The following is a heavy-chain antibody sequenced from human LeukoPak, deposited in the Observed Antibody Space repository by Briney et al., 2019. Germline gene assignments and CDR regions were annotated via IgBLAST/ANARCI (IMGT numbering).Heavy chain of an antibody. Sequence: SETLSLTCTVSDGSISNYYWSWVRQPPGKGLEWIGFIYYSGSTNYNPSLKSRVTISVDTSKNQFSLKLSSVTAADTAVYYCARGARWYDYWGQGTLVTVSS. V-gene: IGHV4-59*01. CDR1: DGSISNYY. CDR2: IYYSGST. D-gene: IGHD4-23*01. CDR3: ARGARWYDY. J-gene: IGHJ4*02.